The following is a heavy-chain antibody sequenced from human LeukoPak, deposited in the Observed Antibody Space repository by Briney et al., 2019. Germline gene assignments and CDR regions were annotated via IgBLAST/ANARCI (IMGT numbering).Heavy chain of an antibody. CDR2: ISYDGSNK. CDR3: ARAGNYDFWSGYSSLDY. Sequence: PGGSLRLSCAASGFTFSSYAMHWVRQAPGKGLEWVAVISYDGSNKYYADSVKGRFTISRDNSKNTLYLQMNSLRAEDTAVYYCARAGNYDFWSGYSSLDYWGQGTLVTVSS. J-gene: IGHJ4*02. CDR1: GFTFSSYA. V-gene: IGHV3-30-3*01. D-gene: IGHD3-3*01.